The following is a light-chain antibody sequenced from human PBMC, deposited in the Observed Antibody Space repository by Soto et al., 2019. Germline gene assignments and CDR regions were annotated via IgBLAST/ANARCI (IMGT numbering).Light chain of an antibody. CDR3: QQRNNWPPTWT. Sequence: EIVLTQSPATLSLSPEERATLSCRASQSVSSDLTWYQQKPGQAPRLLIYDASNRATGIPARFSGSGSGTDFTLTLSILEPEDFAVYYCQQRNNWPPTWTFGQGTKVEIK. CDR1: QSVSSD. CDR2: DAS. J-gene: IGKJ1*01. V-gene: IGKV3-11*01.